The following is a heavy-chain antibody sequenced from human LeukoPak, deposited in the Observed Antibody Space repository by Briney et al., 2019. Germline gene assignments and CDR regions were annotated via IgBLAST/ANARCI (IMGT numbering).Heavy chain of an antibody. CDR2: IKQDGSEK. CDR1: GFTFSSYW. Sequence: GGPLRLSCAASGFTFSSYWMSWVRQAPGKALEWVANIKQDGSEKYYVDSVKGRFTISRDNAKNSLYLQMNSLRAEDTAVYYCAREEVLWFGELFYDYWGQGTLVTVSS. D-gene: IGHD3-10*01. J-gene: IGHJ4*02. V-gene: IGHV3-7*03. CDR3: AREEVLWFGELFYDY.